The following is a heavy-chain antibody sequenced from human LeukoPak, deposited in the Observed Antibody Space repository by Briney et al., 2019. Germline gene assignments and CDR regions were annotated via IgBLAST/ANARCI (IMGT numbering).Heavy chain of an antibody. CDR1: GYSISSGYY. CDR3: ARESLYYDSSGYYFDY. Sequence: SETLSLTCTVSGYSISSGYYWGWIRQPPGKGLEWIGSIYHSGSTYYNPSLKSRVTISVDTSKNQFSLKLSSVTAADTAVYYCARESLYYDSSGYYFDYWGQGTLVTVSS. CDR2: IYHSGST. J-gene: IGHJ4*02. V-gene: IGHV4-38-2*02. D-gene: IGHD3-22*01.